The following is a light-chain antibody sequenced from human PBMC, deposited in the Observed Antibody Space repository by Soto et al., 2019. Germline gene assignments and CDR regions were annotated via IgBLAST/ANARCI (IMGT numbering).Light chain of an antibody. CDR3: MQGTYAPKT. CDR1: QSLVHSNGNTF. Sequence: EVVMTQSPLSLPVTLGQPASISCRSSQSLVHSNGNTFLTWFQQRPGQSPRRVIYKVSIRDSGVSDRFSGSGSGTDFTLKISRVEAEDVGVYYCMQGTYAPKTFGQGTKVDIK. J-gene: IGKJ1*01. V-gene: IGKV2-30*02. CDR2: KVS.